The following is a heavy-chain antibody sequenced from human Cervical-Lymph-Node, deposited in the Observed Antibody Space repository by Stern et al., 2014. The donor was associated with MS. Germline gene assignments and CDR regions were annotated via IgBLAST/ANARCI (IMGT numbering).Heavy chain of an antibody. CDR2: LYADGNT. CDR1: GFIVSDSY. V-gene: IGHV3-53*01. CDR3: ARWGFGGNMVLDY. D-gene: IGHD4-23*01. Sequence: EVQLEESGGGLIQPGGSLRLSCAASGFIVSDSYMTWVRQPPGKGLEWLSFLYADGNTYYADSVKGRFTISRDNSKNTVFLQMNTLRPEDTAVYYCARWGFGGNMVLDYWGQGTLVTVSS. J-gene: IGHJ4*02.